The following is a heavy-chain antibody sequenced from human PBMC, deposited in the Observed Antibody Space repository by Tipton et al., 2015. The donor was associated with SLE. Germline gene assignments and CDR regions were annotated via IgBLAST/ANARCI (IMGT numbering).Heavy chain of an antibody. CDR3: ARERGQKTNWFDP. CDR2: IYTSGST. CDR1: GGSISSSSYY. J-gene: IGHJ5*02. V-gene: IGHV4-61*02. Sequence: TLSLTCTVSGGSISSSSYYWSWIRQPAGKGLEWIGRIYTSGSTNYNPSLKSRVTMSVDTSKNQFSLKLSSVTAADTAVYYCARERGQKTNWFDPWGQGTLVTVSS.